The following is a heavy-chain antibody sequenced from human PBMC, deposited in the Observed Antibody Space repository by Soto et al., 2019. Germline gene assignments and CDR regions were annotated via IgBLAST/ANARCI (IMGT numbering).Heavy chain of an antibody. D-gene: IGHD3-22*01. CDR1: GGTFSSYA. V-gene: IGHV1-69*13. Sequence: SVKVSCKASGGTFSSYAISWVRQAPGQGLEWMGGVIPIFGTANYAQKFQGRVTITADESTSTAYMELSSLRSEDTAVYYCARNYYDSSGPYPRADYYYYYGMDVWGQGTTVTVSS. CDR2: VIPIFGTA. J-gene: IGHJ6*02. CDR3: ARNYYDSSGPYPRADYYYYYGMDV.